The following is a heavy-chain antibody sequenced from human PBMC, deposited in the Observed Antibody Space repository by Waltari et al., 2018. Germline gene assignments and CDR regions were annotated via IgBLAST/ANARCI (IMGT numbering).Heavy chain of an antibody. V-gene: IGHV3-23*01. CDR1: GFIFNNYA. Sequence: EVQVLESGGGLVQPGGSLRLTCAASGFIFNNYAINWVRQAPGKGLEWFLVINGYGDKTYYADSVKGRFTLSRDNSRNTLSLQMNSLRAEDTAVYYCAKAHFYDTSGYIEHWGQGTLVTVSS. CDR3: AKAHFYDTSGYIEH. J-gene: IGHJ5*02. D-gene: IGHD3-22*01. CDR2: INGYGDKT.